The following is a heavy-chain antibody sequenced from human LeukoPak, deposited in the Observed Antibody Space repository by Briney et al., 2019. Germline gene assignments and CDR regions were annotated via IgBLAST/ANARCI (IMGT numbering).Heavy chain of an antibody. Sequence: GGSLRLSCAASGFTFSSFGIHWVRQAPGKGLEWVAVISYDGINKYYADSVKGRFTISREYSKNTLYRQLNILISDAMSVYYCAKGEEVYYFDYWGQGTLVTVSS. D-gene: IGHD5/OR15-5a*01. V-gene: IGHV3-30*18. CDR2: ISYDGINK. CDR3: AKGEEVYYFDY. J-gene: IGHJ4*02. CDR1: GFTFSSFG.